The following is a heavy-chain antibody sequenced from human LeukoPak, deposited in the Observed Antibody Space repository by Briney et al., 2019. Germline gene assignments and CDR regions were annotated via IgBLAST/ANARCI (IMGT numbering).Heavy chain of an antibody. CDR2: INPSGCST. CDR3: ARSVTGAWFDP. CDR1: GYTFTNYY. J-gene: IGHJ5*02. Sequence: ASVKVSCMASGYTFTNYYMQWVRQAPGQGLEGMGIINPSGCSTSYAQKFQGRVTMTRDMSTSTVYMELSSLRSEDTAVYYCARSVTGAWFDPWGQGTLVTVSS. D-gene: IGHD1-26*01. V-gene: IGHV1-46*01.